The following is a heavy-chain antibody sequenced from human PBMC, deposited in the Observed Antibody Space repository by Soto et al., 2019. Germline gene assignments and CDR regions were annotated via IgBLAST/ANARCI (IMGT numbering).Heavy chain of an antibody. Sequence: ACVXVSCKASCYTVTMDGIGFFRRAPGQGLEWMAWINPYNGKTKYAEKFLGRVTVTTDKSTATAYMEVRSLTSDDTAVFYCARVGVGIEAQRVWPYSGQGTPVTVYS. V-gene: IGHV1-18*01. D-gene: IGHD3-16*01. CDR1: CYTVTMDG. CDR3: ARVGVGIEAQRVWPY. CDR2: INPYNGKT. J-gene: IGHJ4*02.